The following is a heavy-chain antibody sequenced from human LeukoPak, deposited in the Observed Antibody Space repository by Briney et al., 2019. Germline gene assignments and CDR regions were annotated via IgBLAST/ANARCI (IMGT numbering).Heavy chain of an antibody. Sequence: SETLSLTCTVSGGSISSYYWSWIRQPPGKGLEWIGEINHSGSTNYNPSLKSRVTISVDTSKNQFSLKLSSVTAADTAVYYCARGRGYWGQGTLVTVSS. CDR1: GGSISSYY. J-gene: IGHJ4*02. CDR2: INHSGST. CDR3: ARGRGY. V-gene: IGHV4-34*01. D-gene: IGHD3-10*01.